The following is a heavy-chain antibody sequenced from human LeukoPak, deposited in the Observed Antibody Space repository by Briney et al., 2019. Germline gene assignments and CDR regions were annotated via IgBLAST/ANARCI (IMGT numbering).Heavy chain of an antibody. CDR3: ASPRSWELYFDY. Sequence: ASVKVSCKASGYTFTNYHLHWVRQAPGQGLEWMGIINPSGGSTSYAQKFQGRVTVTTDESTSTAYMELSSLRSEDTAVYYCASPRSWELYFDYWGQGTLVTVSS. CDR1: GYTFTNYH. D-gene: IGHD1-7*01. V-gene: IGHV1-46*01. J-gene: IGHJ4*02. CDR2: INPSGGST.